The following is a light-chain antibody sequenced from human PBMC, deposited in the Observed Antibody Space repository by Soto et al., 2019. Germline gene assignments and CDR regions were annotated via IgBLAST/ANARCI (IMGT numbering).Light chain of an antibody. V-gene: IGKV3-15*01. CDR2: GAS. CDR3: QQYNNSPPYT. CDR1: QSVSSN. Sequence: EIVMTQSPATLSVSPGERATLSCRASQSVSSNLAWYQQKPGQAPRLLIYGASTRATGIPARFSGSASGTEFPLTISILHSEDFAVYYCQQYNNSPPYTFGQGNKLEIK. J-gene: IGKJ2*01.